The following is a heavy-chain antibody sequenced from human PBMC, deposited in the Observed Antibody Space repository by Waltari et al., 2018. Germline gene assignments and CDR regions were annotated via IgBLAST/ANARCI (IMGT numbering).Heavy chain of an antibody. V-gene: IGHV3-23*03. CDR3: AKSSGSYEYYYYYYYMDV. J-gene: IGHJ6*03. Sequence: EVQLLESGGGLVQPGGSLRLSCAASGFTFSSYAMSWVRQAPGKGLEWVSVIYSGGSSTYYADSVKGRFTISRDNSKNTLYLQMNSLRAEDTAVYYCAKSSGSYEYYYYYYYMDVWGKGTTVNVSS. CDR1: GFTFSSYA. CDR2: IYSGGSST. D-gene: IGHD1-26*01.